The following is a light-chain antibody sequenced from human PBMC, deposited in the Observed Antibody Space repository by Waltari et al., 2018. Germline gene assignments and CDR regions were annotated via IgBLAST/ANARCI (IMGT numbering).Light chain of an antibody. Sequence: QSALTQPRSVSGSPGQSVTIPCPATSTDAGGYNYVSWYQQHPGKAPKLMIYDVNKRPSGVPDRFSGSKSGNTASLTISGLQAEDEADFYCCSYAGSYILVFGGGTKLTVL. J-gene: IGLJ2*01. CDR3: CSYAGSYILV. CDR2: DVN. CDR1: STDAGGYNY. V-gene: IGLV2-11*01.